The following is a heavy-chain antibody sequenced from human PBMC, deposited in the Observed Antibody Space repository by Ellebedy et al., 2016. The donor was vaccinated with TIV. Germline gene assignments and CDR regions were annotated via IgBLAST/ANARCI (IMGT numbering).Heavy chain of an antibody. CDR3: ARGGGSGTYYSFDY. J-gene: IGHJ4*02. Sequence: GESLKISCEASRFTFSTYSMNWVRQAPGKGLEWISYIGSGSGIFRYADSVKGRFTISRDNAKNSLYLQVDSLRDEDTAVYYCARGGGSGTYYSFDYWGRGTLVTVSS. D-gene: IGHD3-10*01. CDR1: RFTFSTYS. CDR2: IGSGSGIF. V-gene: IGHV3-48*02.